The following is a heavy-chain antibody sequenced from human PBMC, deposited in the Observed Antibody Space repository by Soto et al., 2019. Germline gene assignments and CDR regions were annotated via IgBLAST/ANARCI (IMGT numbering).Heavy chain of an antibody. V-gene: IGHV1-69*13. Sequence: SVKVSCKASGGTFSCYAISWVRQAPGEGLEWMGGIIPIFGTTNYAQKFQGRVTITANESASTAYMELSSLRSEDTAVYYCARGRVDTAMVRTYYYYGMDVWGQGTTVTVSS. CDR3: ARGRVDTAMVRTYYYYGMDV. CDR1: GGTFSCYA. CDR2: IIPIFGTT. D-gene: IGHD5-18*01. J-gene: IGHJ6*02.